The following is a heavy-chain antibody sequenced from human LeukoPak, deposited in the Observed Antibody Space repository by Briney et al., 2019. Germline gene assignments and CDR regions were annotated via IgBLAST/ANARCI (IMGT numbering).Heavy chain of an antibody. J-gene: IGHJ4*02. D-gene: IGHD6-19*01. V-gene: IGHV1-24*01. Sequence: ASVTVSFKVSGYSLIELSTHWVRQAPGKGLEWMGGIDLEHGNPVYAQKFQGRVTMTEDTTTDTAYMEVNGLTSEDTAIYYCAKGVAVAGTPPGGDYWGQGTLLTVSS. CDR2: IDLEHGNP. CDR3: AKGVAVAGTPPGGDY. CDR1: GYSLIELS.